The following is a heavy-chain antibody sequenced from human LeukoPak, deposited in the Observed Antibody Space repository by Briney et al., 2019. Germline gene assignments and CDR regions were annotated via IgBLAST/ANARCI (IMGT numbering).Heavy chain of an antibody. V-gene: IGHV1-3*04. Sequence: ASVKVSCKTSGYIFTNYGMHWVRQAPGQRLEWMAWINTGNGNARYSQNFQGRVTISRDTSATTAYMELSSLRSEDTAIYYCARVPLYDSTGFFDCWGQGTLVTVSS. CDR3: ARVPLYDSTGFFDC. CDR2: INTGNGNA. D-gene: IGHD3-22*01. J-gene: IGHJ4*02. CDR1: GYIFTNYG.